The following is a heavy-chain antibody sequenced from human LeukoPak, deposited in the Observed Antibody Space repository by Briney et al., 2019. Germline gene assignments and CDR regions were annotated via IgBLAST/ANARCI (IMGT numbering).Heavy chain of an antibody. CDR3: AHDIPVDI. V-gene: IGHV4-38-2*02. CDR1: GYSISSGYY. Sequence: SETLSLTCTVSGYSISSGYYWGWIRQPPGKGLEWIGSIYYSGSTYYNPSLKSRVTISVDTSKNQFSLKLSSVTAADTAVYYCAHDIPVDIRGQGTMVTVSS. J-gene: IGHJ3*02. CDR2: IYYSGST. D-gene: IGHD3-9*01.